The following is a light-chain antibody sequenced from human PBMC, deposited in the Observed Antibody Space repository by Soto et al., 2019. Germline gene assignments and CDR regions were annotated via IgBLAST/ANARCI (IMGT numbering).Light chain of an antibody. CDR2: AAS. CDR1: QDISNF. Sequence: DIQMTQSPSSLSALVGDRVTISCRASQDISNFLAWYQQNPGKVPKLLIYAASTLQSGVPSRFSGSGSGTDFTLTISRLQPEDSATYYCQQADSFPLTFGGGTKVDIK. J-gene: IGKJ4*01. CDR3: QQADSFPLT. V-gene: IGKV1-27*01.